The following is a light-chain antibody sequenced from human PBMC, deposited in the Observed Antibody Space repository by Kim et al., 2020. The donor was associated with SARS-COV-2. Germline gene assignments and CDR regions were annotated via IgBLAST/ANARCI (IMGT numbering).Light chain of an antibody. CDR3: GQYGNLPRT. CDR1: QSLLSTS. CDR2: AAS. Sequence: PGEGATPACRASQSLLSTSLAWYQQKPGQAPRLLSYAASSRATGVPDRFSGSGSGTDFTLTISRLEPEDFAVYYCGQYGNLPRTFGGGTKVDIK. J-gene: IGKJ4*01. V-gene: IGKV3-20*01.